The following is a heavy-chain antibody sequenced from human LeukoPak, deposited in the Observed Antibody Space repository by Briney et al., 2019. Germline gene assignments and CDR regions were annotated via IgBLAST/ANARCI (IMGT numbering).Heavy chain of an antibody. CDR1: GGSISSGGYY. V-gene: IGHV4-30-2*01. CDR3: ARASYSSSWYGWFDP. J-gene: IGHJ5*02. CDR2: IYHSGST. Sequence: SQTLSLTCTVSGGSISSGGYYWSWIRQPPGKGLEWIGYIYHSGSTYYNPSLKSRVTISVDRSKNQFSLKLSSVTAADTAVYYCARASYSSSWYGWFDPWGQGTLVTVSS. D-gene: IGHD6-13*01.